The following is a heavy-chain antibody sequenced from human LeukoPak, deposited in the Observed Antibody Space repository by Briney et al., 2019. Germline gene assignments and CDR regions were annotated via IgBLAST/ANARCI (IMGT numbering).Heavy chain of an antibody. CDR2: ISYDGSNK. Sequence: PGRSLRLPCAASGFTFSSYGMHWVRQAPGKGLEWVAVISYDGSNKYYADSVKGRFTISRDNSKNTLYLQMNSLRAEDTAVYYCAKLLVVAATTVTSYWGQGTLVTVSS. CDR1: GFTFSSYG. J-gene: IGHJ4*02. V-gene: IGHV3-30*18. D-gene: IGHD2-15*01. CDR3: AKLLVVAATTVTSY.